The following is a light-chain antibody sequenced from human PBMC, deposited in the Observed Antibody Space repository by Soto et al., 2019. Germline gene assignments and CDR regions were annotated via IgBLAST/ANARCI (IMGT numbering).Light chain of an antibody. CDR1: TGAVTSGNY. CDR2: TTN. V-gene: IGLV7-43*01. CDR3: LLYYGGAHLV. Sequence: QAVVTQEPSLTVSPGGTVTLTCASSTGAVTSGNYASWFQQFPGQPPRTLIYTTNNRHSWTPARFSGSLLGGRAALTLSGAQPEDEDDYYCLLYYGGAHLVFGRGTKLTVL. J-gene: IGLJ3*02.